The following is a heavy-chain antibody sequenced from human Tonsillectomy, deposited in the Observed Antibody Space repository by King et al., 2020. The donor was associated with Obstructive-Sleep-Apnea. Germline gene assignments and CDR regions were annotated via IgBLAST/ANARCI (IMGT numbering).Heavy chain of an antibody. J-gene: IGHJ4*02. CDR3: ARASFGGFSYIDY. CDR2: IRSSSTYL. V-gene: IGHV3-21*01. Sequence: VQLVESGGGLVTPGESLRLSCAASGFTFYSYTMNWVRQAPGKGLEWVSSIRSSSTYLYYADSMKGRFTISRDKPKNSLYLQMNSLRAEDTAVYYCARASFGGFSYIDYWGQGTLVTVSS. CDR1: GFTFYSYT. D-gene: IGHD3-10*01.